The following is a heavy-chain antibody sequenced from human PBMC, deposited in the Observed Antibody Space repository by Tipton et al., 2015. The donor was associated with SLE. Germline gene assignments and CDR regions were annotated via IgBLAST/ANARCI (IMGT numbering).Heavy chain of an antibody. V-gene: IGHV3-30*04. J-gene: IGHJ5*02. Sequence: SLRLSCAASGFTFSSYAMHWVRQAPGKGLEWVAVISYDGSNKYYADSVKGRFTISRDNSKNTLYLQMNSLRAEDTAVYFCVGSLAVTNWFDPWGQGTLVTVSS. D-gene: IGHD4-17*01. CDR3: VGSLAVTNWFDP. CDR2: ISYDGSNK. CDR1: GFTFSSYA.